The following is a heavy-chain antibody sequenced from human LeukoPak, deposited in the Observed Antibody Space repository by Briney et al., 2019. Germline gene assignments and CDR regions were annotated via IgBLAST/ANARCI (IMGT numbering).Heavy chain of an antibody. J-gene: IGHJ5*02. CDR2: MSSSGTEI. CDR3: ARDLNLEWLYGNWFDP. D-gene: IGHD3-3*01. CDR1: GFTFSGYS. V-gene: IGHV3-11*04. Sequence: GGSLRLSCAASGFTFSGYSMSWIRQAPGKGLEWVSYMSSSGTEIHYADSVKGRFTVSRDNAKNSLSLQMGSLRAEDTALYYCARDLNLEWLYGNWFDPWGQGTLVTVSS.